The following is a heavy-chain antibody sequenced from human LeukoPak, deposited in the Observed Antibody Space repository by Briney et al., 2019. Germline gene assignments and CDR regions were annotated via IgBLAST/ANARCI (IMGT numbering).Heavy chain of an antibody. CDR3: AKEEQQFDYFDY. CDR2: IYSGGST. V-gene: IGHV3-53*01. D-gene: IGHD6-6*01. Sequence: GGSLRLSCAASGFSFSTYSMNWVRQAPGKGLEWISVIYSGGSTHYADSVKGRFTISRDNSKNTLFLQMNSLRAEDTAVYYCAKEEQQFDYFDYWGQGTLVTVSS. J-gene: IGHJ4*02. CDR1: GFSFSTYS.